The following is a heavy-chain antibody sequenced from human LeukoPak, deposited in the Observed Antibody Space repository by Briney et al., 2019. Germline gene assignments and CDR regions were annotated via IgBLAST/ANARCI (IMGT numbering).Heavy chain of an antibody. CDR1: GFTFSNYA. V-gene: IGHV3-23*01. Sequence: GGSLKLSCAASGFTFSNYAMSWVRQAPGKGLEWVSAISGSASSTYHADSVKGRFTISRDNSKNTLYLQMNSLRAEDTAVYYCAKNKYGCSSTSCYGLDYWGQGTLVTVSS. CDR3: AKNKYGCSSTSCYGLDY. D-gene: IGHD2-2*01. J-gene: IGHJ4*02. CDR2: ISGSASST.